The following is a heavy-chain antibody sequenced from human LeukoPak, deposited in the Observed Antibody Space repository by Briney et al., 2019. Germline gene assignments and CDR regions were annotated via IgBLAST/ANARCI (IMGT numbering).Heavy chain of an antibody. J-gene: IGHJ6*04. CDR3: AELGITMIGGV. CDR2: ISSSSSYI. D-gene: IGHD3-10*02. V-gene: IGHV3-21*01. CDR1: AFTFSSYS. Sequence: GGSLRLSCAASAFTFSSYSMNWVRQAPGKGLEWVSSISSSSSYIYYADSVKGRFTISRDNAKNSLYLQMNSLRAEDTAVYYCAELGITMIGGVWGKGTTVTISS.